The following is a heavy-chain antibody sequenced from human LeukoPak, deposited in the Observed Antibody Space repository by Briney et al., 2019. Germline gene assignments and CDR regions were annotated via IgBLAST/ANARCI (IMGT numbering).Heavy chain of an antibody. CDR1: GGSISSYY. Sequence: PSETLSLTCTVSGGSISSYYWSWIRQPPGEGLEWIGYIYTSGSTNYNPSLKSRVTISVDTSKNQFSLKLSSVTAADTAVYYCARFIGGAFDIWGQGTMVTVSS. CDR2: IYTSGST. CDR3: ARFIGGAFDI. J-gene: IGHJ3*02. V-gene: IGHV4-4*09.